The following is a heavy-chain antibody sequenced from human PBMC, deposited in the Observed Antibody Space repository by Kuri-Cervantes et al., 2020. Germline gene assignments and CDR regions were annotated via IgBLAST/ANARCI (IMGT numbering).Heavy chain of an antibody. CDR2: ISSSSSYI. J-gene: IGHJ4*02. D-gene: IGHD3-9*01. Sequence: GESLKISCAASGFTFSSYDMNWVRQAPGKGLEWVSSISSSSSYIYYADSVKGRFTISRDNAKNSLYLQMNSLRAEDTAVYYCARPGPLRYFDWGQGTLVTVSS. V-gene: IGHV3-21*01. CDR1: GFTFSSYD. CDR3: ARPGPLRYFD.